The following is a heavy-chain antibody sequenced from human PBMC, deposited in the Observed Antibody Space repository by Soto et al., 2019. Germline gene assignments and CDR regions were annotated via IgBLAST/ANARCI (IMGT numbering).Heavy chain of an antibody. V-gene: IGHV2-5*01. CDR1: GFSLTSGVG. J-gene: IGHJ4*02. CDR3: AHIDPEIVTVGGHGGFDY. CDR2: IYWNDDK. D-gene: IGHD5-12*01. Sequence: QITLKESGPTLVRPPQTLTLTCTFSGFSLTSGVGVGWIRQPPGKALEWLALIYWNDDKRYSPSLKNRLTITKDNTNNQVVLTMTNVGPVDTATYFCAHIDPEIVTVGGHGGFDYWGQGTLVTVSS.